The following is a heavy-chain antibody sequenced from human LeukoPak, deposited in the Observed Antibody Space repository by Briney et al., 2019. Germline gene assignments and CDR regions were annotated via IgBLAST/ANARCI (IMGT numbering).Heavy chain of an antibody. Sequence: SETLSLTCAVYGGSFSGYYWSWIRQPPGKGLEWIGEINHSGSTNYNPSLKSRLTISVNTSKNQFSLKLSSVTAADTAVYYCARFPVYCSGGSCSFDPWGQGTLVTVSS. J-gene: IGHJ5*02. CDR3: ARFPVYCSGGSCSFDP. CDR1: GGSFSGYY. CDR2: INHSGST. V-gene: IGHV4-34*01. D-gene: IGHD2-15*01.